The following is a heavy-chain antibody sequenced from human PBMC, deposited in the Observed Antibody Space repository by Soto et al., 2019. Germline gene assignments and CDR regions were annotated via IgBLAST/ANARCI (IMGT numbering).Heavy chain of an antibody. CDR1: GGSVSSGSYY. Sequence: SETLSVTCTVSGGSVSSGSYYRSWIRQPPGKGLEWIGYIYYSGSTNYNPSLKSRVTISVDTSKNQFSLKLSSVTAADTAVSYCARDTSSSWGNYYYYYGMDVWGQGTTVTVSS. V-gene: IGHV4-61*01. D-gene: IGHD6-6*01. CDR3: ARDTSSSWGNYYYYYGMDV. J-gene: IGHJ6*02. CDR2: IYYSGST.